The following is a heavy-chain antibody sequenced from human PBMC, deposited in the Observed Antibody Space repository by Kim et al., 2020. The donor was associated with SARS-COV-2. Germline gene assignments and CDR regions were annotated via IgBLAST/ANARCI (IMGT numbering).Heavy chain of an antibody. CDR1: GYTFTSYG. CDR3: ARDRGLRQWLVLYAFDI. CDR2: ISAYNGNT. J-gene: IGHJ3*02. D-gene: IGHD6-19*01. Sequence: ASVKVSCKASGYTFTSYGISWVRQAPGQGLEWMGWISAYNGNTNYAQKLQGRVTMTTDTSTSTAYMELRSLRSDDTAVYYCARDRGLRQWLVLYAFDIWGQGTMVTVSS. V-gene: IGHV1-18*04.